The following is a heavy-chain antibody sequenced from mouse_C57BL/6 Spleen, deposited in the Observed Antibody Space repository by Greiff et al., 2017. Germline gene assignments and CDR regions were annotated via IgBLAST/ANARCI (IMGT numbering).Heavy chain of an antibody. D-gene: IGHD5-5*01. J-gene: IGHJ2*01. CDR1: GYTFTDYY. CDR3: ARYETTYGY. CDR2: INPNNGGT. V-gene: IGHV1-26*01. Sequence: VQLQQSGPELVKPGASVKISCKASGYTFTDYYMNWVKQSHGKSLAWIGDINPNNGGTSYNQKFKGKATLTVDTSSSTAYMELRSLTSGDSAVYYCARYETTYGYWGQGTTLTVSS.